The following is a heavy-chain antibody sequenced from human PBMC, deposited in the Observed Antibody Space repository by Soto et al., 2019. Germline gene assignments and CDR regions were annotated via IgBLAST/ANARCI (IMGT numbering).Heavy chain of an antibody. J-gene: IGHJ6*02. CDR1: VLTVSDYG. Sequence: GPLRISCLFSVLTVSDYGFHWVRQAPGKGRDWVAAISYDGSFVYYADSVRGRFTISRDTSRNTLDLQMNTLRHEDTAVYYCAKERGRNRNFAMDVWGQGTSVSVSS. CDR3: AKERGRNRNFAMDV. CDR2: ISYDGSFV. D-gene: IGHD1-26*01. V-gene: IGHV3-30*18.